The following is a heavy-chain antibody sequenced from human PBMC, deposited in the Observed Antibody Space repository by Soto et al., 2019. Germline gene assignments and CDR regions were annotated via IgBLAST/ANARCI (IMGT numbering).Heavy chain of an antibody. D-gene: IGHD2-21*01. CDR1: GGSISSGGYY. CDR2: IYYSGST. Sequence: QVQLQESGPGLVKPSQTLSLTCTVSGGSISSGGYYWSWIRQHPGKGLEWIGYIYYSGSTYYNPSFKSRVTIHVDTSKNQFSLKLISVTAADTAVYYCAASCVGCGGFNYYGMDVWGQGTTVTVSS. V-gene: IGHV4-31*03. J-gene: IGHJ6*02. CDR3: AASCVGCGGFNYYGMDV.